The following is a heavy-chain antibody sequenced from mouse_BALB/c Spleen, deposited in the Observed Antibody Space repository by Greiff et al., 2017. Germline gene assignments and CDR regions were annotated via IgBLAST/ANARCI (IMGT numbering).Heavy chain of an antibody. Sequence: EVQGVESGGGLVKPGGSLKLSCAASGFTFSSYAMSWVRQTPEKRLEWVATISSGGSYTYYPDSVKGRFTISRDNAKNTLYLQMSSLRSEDTAMYYCARSWDEEAWFAYWGQGTLVTVSA. D-gene: IGHD4-1*01. CDR2: ISSGGSYT. CDR3: ARSWDEEAWFAY. J-gene: IGHJ3*01. V-gene: IGHV5-9-3*01. CDR1: GFTFSSYA.